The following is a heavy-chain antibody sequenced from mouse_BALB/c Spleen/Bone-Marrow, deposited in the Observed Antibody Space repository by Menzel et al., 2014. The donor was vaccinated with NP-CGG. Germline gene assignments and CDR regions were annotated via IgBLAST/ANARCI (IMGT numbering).Heavy chain of an antibody. D-gene: IGHD4-1*01. CDR1: GYTFTDYR. CDR3: ARGDWDDAY. Sequence: QVQLQQSGAELVMPGASVKMSCKASGYTFTDYRMHWVKQRPGQGLEWIGAIDTSDSYTSYNQKFKGKATLTVDESSSTAYMQLSSLTSEDSAVYYCARGDWDDAYWGQGTLVTVSA. V-gene: IGHV1-69*01. CDR2: IDTSDSYT. J-gene: IGHJ3*01.